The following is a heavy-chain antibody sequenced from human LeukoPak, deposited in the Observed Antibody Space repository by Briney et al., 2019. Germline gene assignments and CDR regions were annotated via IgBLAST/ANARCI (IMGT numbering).Heavy chain of an antibody. V-gene: IGHV3-48*03. CDR3: AKGAGILWFGELLN. Sequence: GGSLRLSCAASGFTFSSYEMNWVRQAPGKGLEWVSYISSSGSTIYYADSVKGRFTIYRDNAKNSLYLQMNSLRAGDTALYYCAKGAGILWFGELLNWGQGTLVTVSS. D-gene: IGHD3-10*01. CDR1: GFTFSSYE. CDR2: ISSSGSTI. J-gene: IGHJ4*02.